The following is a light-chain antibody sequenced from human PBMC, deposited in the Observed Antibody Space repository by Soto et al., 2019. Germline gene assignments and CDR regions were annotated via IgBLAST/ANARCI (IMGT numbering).Light chain of an antibody. CDR2: EVS. CDR3: SSYAGSNQGV. CDR1: SNDVGGYNY. Sequence: QSALTQPPSASGSPGQSVTISCTGTSNDVGGYNYVSWYQQHPGKAPKLMIYEVSKRPSGVPDRFSGSKSGNTASLTVSGRQAEDEADYYCSSYAGSNQGVFGGGTQLTVL. V-gene: IGLV2-8*01. J-gene: IGLJ3*02.